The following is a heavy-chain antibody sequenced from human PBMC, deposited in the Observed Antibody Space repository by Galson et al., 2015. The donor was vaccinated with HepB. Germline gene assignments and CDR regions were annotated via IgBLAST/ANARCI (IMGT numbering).Heavy chain of an antibody. CDR1: GFTFSSYA. V-gene: IGHV3-30-3*01. D-gene: IGHD4/OR15-4a*01. Sequence: SLRLSCAASGFTFSSYAMHWVRQAPGKGLEWVAVISYDGSNKYYADSVKGRFTISRDNSKNTLYLQMNSLRAEDTAVYYCARDAKGKSPNWFDPWGQGTLVTVSS. J-gene: IGHJ5*02. CDR3: ARDAKGKSPNWFDP. CDR2: ISYDGSNK.